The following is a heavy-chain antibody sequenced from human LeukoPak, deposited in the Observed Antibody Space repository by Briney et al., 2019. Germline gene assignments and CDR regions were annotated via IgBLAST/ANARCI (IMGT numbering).Heavy chain of an antibody. V-gene: IGHV3-7*01. CDR3: SGSSGWLLEY. J-gene: IGHJ4*02. Sequence: PGGSQTLPYRASGFAFSSYWESWVRQAPGKGLEWVAMIKQDGSEEHYVDSVKGLFTISRDNAENSLYLQMDSLRVDDTAVYYCSGSSGWLLEYWGQGTLVTVSS. CDR1: GFAFSSYW. D-gene: IGHD5-12*01. CDR2: IKQDGSEE.